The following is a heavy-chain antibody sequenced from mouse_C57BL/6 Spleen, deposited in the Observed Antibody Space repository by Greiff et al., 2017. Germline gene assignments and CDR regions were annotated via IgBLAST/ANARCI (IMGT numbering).Heavy chain of an antibody. CDR3: ARWGY. Sequence: QVQLQQPGAELVMPGASVKLSCKASGYTFTSYWMHWVKQRPGQGLEWIGEIDPSDSYTNYTQKFKGKSTLTVDQSSSTAYMQLSSLTSEDSAVYYCARWGYWGQGTTLTVSS. V-gene: IGHV1-69*01. CDR1: GYTFTSYW. CDR2: IDPSDSYT. J-gene: IGHJ2*01.